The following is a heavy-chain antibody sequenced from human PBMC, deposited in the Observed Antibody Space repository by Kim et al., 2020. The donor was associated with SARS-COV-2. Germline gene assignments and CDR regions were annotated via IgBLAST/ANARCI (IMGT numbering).Heavy chain of an antibody. V-gene: IGHV3-30*18. CDR1: GFSFSAYT. Sequence: GGSLRLSCAASGFSFSAYTMHWVRQAPGKGLEWVALISYDGSREYYADSVEGRFTISRDNSKSTLYLQMNNLRPEDTAVYYCAKRLKGDYGGNTAEMDSWGQGTLVTVSS. CDR3: AKRLKGDYGGNTAEMDS. J-gene: IGHJ4*02. D-gene: IGHD4-17*01. CDR2: ISYDGSRE.